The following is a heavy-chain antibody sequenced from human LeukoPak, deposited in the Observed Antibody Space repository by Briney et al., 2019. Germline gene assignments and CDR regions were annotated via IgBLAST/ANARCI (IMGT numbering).Heavy chain of an antibody. CDR1: GYIFSGYH. CDR2: INPNSGGA. D-gene: IGHD2-8*01. Sequence: ASVKVSCKASGYIFSGYHMHWLRQAPGQGLEWMGWINPNSGGADYAQKSQGRVTMTRDTSISTAYMALSRLRSDDTAVYYCARARCTNGVCYDDAFDIWGQGTMVTVSS. CDR3: ARARCTNGVCYDDAFDI. J-gene: IGHJ3*02. V-gene: IGHV1-2*02.